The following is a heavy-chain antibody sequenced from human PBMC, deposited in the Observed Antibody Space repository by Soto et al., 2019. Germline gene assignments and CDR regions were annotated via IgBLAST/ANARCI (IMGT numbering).Heavy chain of an antibody. CDR1: GGTSSSNA. Sequence: QVQLVQSGAEVKKPGSSVKVSCKASGGTSSSNAISWLRRAPGQGLEWRGGIIPIFGTANYAQKFQGRVTITADESTSTAYMELSSLRSEDTAVYYCARGSITRLKYSGSYFNYWGQGTLVTVSS. J-gene: IGHJ4*02. CDR2: IIPIFGTA. CDR3: ARGSITRLKYSGSYFNY. D-gene: IGHD1-26*01. V-gene: IGHV1-69*01.